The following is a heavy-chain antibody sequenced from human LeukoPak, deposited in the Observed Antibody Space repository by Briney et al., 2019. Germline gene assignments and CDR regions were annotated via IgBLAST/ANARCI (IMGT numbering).Heavy chain of an antibody. CDR1: GFTFEDYG. D-gene: IGHD6-19*01. CDR3: ARTVSSAGWSDDAFDI. V-gene: IGHV3-20*04. J-gene: IGHJ3*02. Sequence: GGSLRLSCAAPGFTFEDYGMSWARQAPGKGLEWASGINWDGGSTGYADSVKGRFTISRDNAKNFLYLQMNSLRAEDTALYYCARTVSSAGWSDDAFDIWGQGTMVTVSS. CDR2: INWDGGST.